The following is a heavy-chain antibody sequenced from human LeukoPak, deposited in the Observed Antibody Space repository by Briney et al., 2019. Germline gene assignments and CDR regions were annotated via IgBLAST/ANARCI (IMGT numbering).Heavy chain of an antibody. V-gene: IGHV3-7*01. Sequence: GGSLRLSCAASGLTFSSSWMDWVRQAPGKGLEWVASINPDGNKKYSADSVKGRFTISRDNAENSLYLQMNSLRVEDTAFYYCARDLAYSRLDYWGQGMLVTVSS. J-gene: IGHJ4*02. CDR3: ARDLAYSRLDY. CDR1: GLTFSSSW. D-gene: IGHD5-18*01. CDR2: INPDGNKK.